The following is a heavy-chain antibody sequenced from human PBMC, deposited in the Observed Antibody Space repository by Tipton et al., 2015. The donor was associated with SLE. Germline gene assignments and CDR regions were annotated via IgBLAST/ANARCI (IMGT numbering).Heavy chain of an antibody. V-gene: IGHV3-11*01. D-gene: IGHD5-24*01. CDR2: ISSSGTII. CDR3: ARGRDDYNYYYFDY. CDR1: GFTFSDYY. Sequence: GSLRLSCAASGFTFSDYYMTWIRQAPGKGLEWVSYISSSGTIIYYADSVKGRFTISRDNAKNSLYLQMNSLRAEDTALYYCARGRDDYNYYYFDYWGQGTLVTVSS. J-gene: IGHJ4*02.